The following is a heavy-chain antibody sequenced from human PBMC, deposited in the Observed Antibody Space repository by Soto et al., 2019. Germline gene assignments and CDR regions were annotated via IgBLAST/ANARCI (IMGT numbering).Heavy chain of an antibody. CDR3: ARNWFDP. J-gene: IGHJ5*02. CDR2: INHSGST. CDR1: GGSFSGYY. Sequence: PSETLSLTCAVYGGSFSGYYWSWIRQPPGKGLEWIGEINHSGSTNYNPSLKSRVTISVDTSKNQFSLKPSSVTAADTAVYYCARNWFDPWGQGTLVTVSS. V-gene: IGHV4-34*01.